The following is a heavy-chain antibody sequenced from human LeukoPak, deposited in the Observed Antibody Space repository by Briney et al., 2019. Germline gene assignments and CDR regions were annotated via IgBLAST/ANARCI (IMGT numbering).Heavy chain of an antibody. CDR3: ARAHYDFWSGYSSCGY. CDR2: INPSGGST. J-gene: IGHJ4*02. CDR1: GYTFTSYY. D-gene: IGHD3-3*01. V-gene: IGHV1-46*01. Sequence: VSVKVSCKASGYTFTSYYMHWVRQAPGQGLEWMGIINPSGGSTSYAQKFQGRVTMTRDTSTSTVYMELSSLRSEDTAVYYCARAHYDFWSGYSSCGYWGQGTLVTVSS.